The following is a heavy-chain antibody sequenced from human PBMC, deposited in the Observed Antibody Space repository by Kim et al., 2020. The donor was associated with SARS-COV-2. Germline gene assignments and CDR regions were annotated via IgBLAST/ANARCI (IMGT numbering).Heavy chain of an antibody. CDR1: GFIFSSYG. Sequence: GGSLRLSCAASGFIFSSYGMHWVRQAPGKGLEWVVVISYDGSNKYYADSVKGRFTISRDNFKNTLYLQMNSLRAEDTAVYYCARAYSGNYHTHYYYYGMDVWGQGTTVTVSS. CDR3: ARAYSGNYHTHYYYYGMDV. CDR2: ISYDGSNK. D-gene: IGHD4-4*01. J-gene: IGHJ6*02. V-gene: IGHV3-30-3*01.